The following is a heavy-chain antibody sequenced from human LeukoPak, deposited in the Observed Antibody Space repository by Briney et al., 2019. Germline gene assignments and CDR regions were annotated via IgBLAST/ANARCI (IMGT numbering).Heavy chain of an antibody. CDR3: TRQFTMEGYDY. CDR1: GFTFSGSA. CDR2: IRSKANGYAT. Sequence: GGSLRLSCVASGFTFSGSAMHWVRQASGKGLEWVGRIRSKANGYATAYAASVIGRFTISRDDSKNTAYLQMNSLKTEDTAVYYCTRQFTMEGYDYWGQGTLVTVSS. V-gene: IGHV3-73*01. J-gene: IGHJ4*02. D-gene: IGHD3-10*01.